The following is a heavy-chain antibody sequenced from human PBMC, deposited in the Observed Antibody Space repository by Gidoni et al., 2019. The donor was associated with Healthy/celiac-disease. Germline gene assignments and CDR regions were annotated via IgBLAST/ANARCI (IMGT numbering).Heavy chain of an antibody. V-gene: IGHV1-8*01. CDR1: GYTFTSYD. D-gene: IGHD3-10*01. CDR3: ARRITMVRGVPLGY. Sequence: QVQLGQSGAEVKKTGASVKVSCTASGYTFTSYDINWVRQATGQGLEWMGWMNPNSGNTGYAQKFQGRVTMTRNTSISTAYMELSSLRSEDTAVYYCARRITMVRGVPLGYWGQGTLVTVSS. CDR2: MNPNSGNT. J-gene: IGHJ4*02.